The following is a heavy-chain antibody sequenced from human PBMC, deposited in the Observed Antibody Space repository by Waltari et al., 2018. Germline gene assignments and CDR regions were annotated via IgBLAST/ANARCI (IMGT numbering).Heavy chain of an antibody. V-gene: IGHV3-30*18. D-gene: IGHD3-16*01. J-gene: IGHJ4*02. CDR2: VGFDGRNK. Sequence: VQLVESGGGVVQPGRSLRLSCAASGFSFSSFAMHWVGRSPGKWLDLVAVVGFDGRNKFYAESVKGRFTISRDNSKNTLYLQMESLRAEDTAIYYCAKDVEGELYYFDNWGQGTLVTVSS. CDR3: AKDVEGELYYFDN. CDR1: GFSFSSFA.